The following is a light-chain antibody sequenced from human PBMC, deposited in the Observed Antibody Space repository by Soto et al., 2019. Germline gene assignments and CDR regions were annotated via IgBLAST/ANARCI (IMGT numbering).Light chain of an antibody. V-gene: IGKV1-6*01. Sequence: IQRTQSPSSMSAPVGARVPLTCRASQSIRNDLGWYQQKPGKAPKLLIYAAYSLQSGVTSRFSGSGSGTDFTLTISSLQPEDFATYYCLQDYNYPRTFGQGTKVDIK. CDR2: AAY. J-gene: IGKJ1*01. CDR3: LQDYNYPRT. CDR1: QSIRND.